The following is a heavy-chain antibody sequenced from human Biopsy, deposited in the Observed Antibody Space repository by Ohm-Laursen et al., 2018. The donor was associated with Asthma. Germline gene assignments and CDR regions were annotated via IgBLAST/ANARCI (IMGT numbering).Heavy chain of an antibody. J-gene: IGHJ4*02. V-gene: IGHV1-69*13. D-gene: IGHD2-2*01. CDR3: ARKAGSCISRTCYSLDF. CDR1: GGTFNTYV. Sequence: SVKASCKSLGGTFNTYVIGWVRQAPGQGLEWMGGINSVFGTTTYPQKFQDRVTITADDSTSTVYMELSGLRSEDTAVYYCARKAGSCISRTCYSLDFWGQGTLVTVSS. CDR2: INSVFGTT.